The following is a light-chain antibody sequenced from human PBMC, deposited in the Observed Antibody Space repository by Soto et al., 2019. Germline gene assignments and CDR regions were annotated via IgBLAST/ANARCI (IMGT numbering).Light chain of an antibody. J-gene: IGKJ3*01. CDR3: QHRKY. CDR2: DVS. CDR1: QSVSNF. Sequence: EIVLTQSPATLSLSPGERVTLSCRASQSVSNFLTWYQQKPGQAPRLLIYDVSTRATGIPARFSGSGSGTDLTLTISRLEPEDFAGYYCQHRKYVGPATKVDIK. V-gene: IGKV3-11*01.